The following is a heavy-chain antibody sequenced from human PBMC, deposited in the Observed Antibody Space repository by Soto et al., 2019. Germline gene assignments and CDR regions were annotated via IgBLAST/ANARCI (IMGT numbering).Heavy chain of an antibody. Sequence: GGSLCLSCAASGFAFGTSALCWVRQAPGKGLEWVWVISGAGGNTYYADSVKGRFTVSRDNNKKMLYLQMNSLRVENTAIYYCAKDPVPQLLPSWWFDPWGQGTRVTV. CDR2: ISGAGGNT. V-gene: IGHV3-23*01. D-gene: IGHD2-2*01. CDR1: GFAFGTSA. CDR3: AKDPVPQLLPSWWFDP. J-gene: IGHJ5*02.